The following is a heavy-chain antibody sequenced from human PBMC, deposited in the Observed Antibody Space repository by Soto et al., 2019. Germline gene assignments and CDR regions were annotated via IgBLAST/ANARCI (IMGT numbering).Heavy chain of an antibody. CDR3: ARGAILTGLKPYYYYYGMDV. Sequence: QVQLVESGGGAVQPGRSLRLSCAASGFTFSSYAMHWVRQAPGKGLEWVAVISYDGSNKYYVDSVKGRFTISRDNSKNTLYLQMNSLRAEDTAVYYCARGAILTGLKPYYYYYGMDVWGQGTTVTVSS. D-gene: IGHD3-9*01. V-gene: IGHV3-30-3*01. CDR2: ISYDGSNK. CDR1: GFTFSSYA. J-gene: IGHJ6*02.